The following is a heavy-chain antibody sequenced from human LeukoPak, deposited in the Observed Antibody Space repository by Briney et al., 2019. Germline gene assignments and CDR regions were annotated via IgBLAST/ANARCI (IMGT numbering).Heavy chain of an antibody. CDR2: INHSGST. V-gene: IGHV4-34*01. J-gene: IGHJ3*02. Sequence: SETLSLTCAVYGGSFSGYYWSWIRQPPGKGLEWIGEINHSGSTSYNPSLKSRVTISVDTSKNQFSLKLSSVTAADTAVYYCARAPISSSAFDIWGQGTMVTVSS. D-gene: IGHD3-3*01. CDR1: GGSFSGYY. CDR3: ARAPISSSAFDI.